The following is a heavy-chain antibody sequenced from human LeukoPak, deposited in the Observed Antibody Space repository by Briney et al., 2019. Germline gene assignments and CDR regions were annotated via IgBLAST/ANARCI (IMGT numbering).Heavy chain of an antibody. V-gene: IGHV3-30*04. J-gene: IGHJ4*02. CDR2: ISYDGSNK. CDR3: ARSQGVRGVLTRRGYFDY. CDR1: GFTFSSYA. Sequence: GGSLRLSCAASGFTFSSYAMHWVRQAPGKGLEWVAVISYDGSNKYYADSVKGRFTISRDNSKNTLYLQMNSLRAEDTAVYYCARSQGVRGVLTRRGYFDYWDQGTLVTVSS. D-gene: IGHD3-10*01.